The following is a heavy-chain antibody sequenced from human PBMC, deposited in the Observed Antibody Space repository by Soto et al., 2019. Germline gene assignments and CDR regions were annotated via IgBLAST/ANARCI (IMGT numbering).Heavy chain of an antibody. D-gene: IGHD3-9*01. CDR1: GGTFSSYA. V-gene: IGHV1-69*01. CDR3: ARIPFDWLLSNYYYYGMDV. CDR2: IIPIFGTA. Sequence: QVQLVQSGAEVKKPGSSVKVSCKASGGTFSSYAISWVRQAPGQGLEWMGGIIPIFGTANYAQKFQGRVTITADESTSTAYMELSSLRSEDTAVYYCARIPFDWLLSNYYYYGMDVWGQGTTVTVSS. J-gene: IGHJ6*02.